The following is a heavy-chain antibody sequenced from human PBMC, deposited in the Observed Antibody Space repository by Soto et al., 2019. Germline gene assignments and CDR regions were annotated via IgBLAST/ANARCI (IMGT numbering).Heavy chain of an antibody. CDR1: GGTFSSYA. D-gene: IGHD3-3*01. J-gene: IGHJ4*02. CDR3: ARGPYYDFWSGYWYYFDY. V-gene: IGHV1-69*13. CDR2: IIPIFGTA. Sequence: GASVKVSCKASGGTFSSYAISWVRRAPGQGLEWMGGIIPIFGTANYAQKFQGRVTITADESTSTAYMELSSLRSEDTAVYYCARGPYYDFWSGYWYYFDYWGQGTLVTVSS.